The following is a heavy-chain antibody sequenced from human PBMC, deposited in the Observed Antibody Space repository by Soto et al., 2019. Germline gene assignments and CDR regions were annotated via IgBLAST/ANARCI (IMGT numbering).Heavy chain of an antibody. V-gene: IGHV4-34*01. CDR1: GGSFSGYY. Sequence: PSETLSLTCAVYGGSFSGYYWSWIRQPPGKGLEWIGEINHSGSTNYNPSLKSRVTISVDTSKNQFSLKLSSVTAADTAVYYCASPPYYDFWSGDYYYMDVWGKGTTVTVSS. J-gene: IGHJ6*03. CDR2: INHSGST. D-gene: IGHD3-3*01. CDR3: ASPPYYDFWSGDYYYMDV.